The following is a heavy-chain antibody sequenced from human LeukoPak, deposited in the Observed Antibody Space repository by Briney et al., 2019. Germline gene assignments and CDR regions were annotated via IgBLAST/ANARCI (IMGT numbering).Heavy chain of an antibody. CDR2: IIPIFGTA. CDR3: ARASQYYDFWSGYSPFDY. Sequence: SVKVSCKASGYTFTDYYMHWVRQAPGQGLEWMGGIIPIFGTANYAQKFQGRVTITADESTSTAYMELSSLRSEDTAVYYCARASQYYDFWSGYSPFDYWGQGTLVTVSS. J-gene: IGHJ4*02. V-gene: IGHV1-69*13. D-gene: IGHD3-3*01. CDR1: GYTFTDYY.